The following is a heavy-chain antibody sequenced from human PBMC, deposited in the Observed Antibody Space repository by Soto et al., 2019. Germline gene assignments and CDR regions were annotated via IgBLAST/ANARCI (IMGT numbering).Heavy chain of an antibody. CDR3: ARGYCSGGSCYFSLVY. V-gene: IGHV1-3*01. D-gene: IGHD2-15*01. CDR1: GYTCTSYA. J-gene: IGHJ4*02. Sequence: ASVTVSCKASGYTCTSYAMHWVRQAPGQRLEWMGWINAGNGNTKYSQKFQGRVTITRDTSASTAYMELSSLRSEDTAVYYCARGYCSGGSCYFSLVYWGQGTLVTVSS. CDR2: INAGNGNT.